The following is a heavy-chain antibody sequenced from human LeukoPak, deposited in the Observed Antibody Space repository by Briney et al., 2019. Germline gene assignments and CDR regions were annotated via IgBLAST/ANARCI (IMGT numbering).Heavy chain of an antibody. D-gene: IGHD7-27*01. Sequence: SETLSLTCTVSGGSISSGGYYWSWIRQHPGKGLEWIGYIYYSGSTYYNPSLKSRVTISVDTSKNQFSLKLSSVTAADTAVYYCARVPGDTLVESGYWGQGTLVTVSS. CDR2: IYYSGST. J-gene: IGHJ4*02. CDR1: GGSISSGGYY. CDR3: ARVPGDTLVESGY. V-gene: IGHV4-31*03.